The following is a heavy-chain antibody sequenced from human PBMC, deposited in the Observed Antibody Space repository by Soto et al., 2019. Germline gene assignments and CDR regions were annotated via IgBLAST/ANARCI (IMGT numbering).Heavy chain of an antibody. CDR1: GGSISSYF. Sequence: SETLSLTCTVSGGSISSYFWNWIRQPPGKGLEWIGNIFYSGSTNYNPSLKSRVTISVDTSKNQFSLKLSSVTAVDTAVYHCARARGLSYYYTMGVWGQGTTVTVSS. CDR2: IFYSGST. J-gene: IGHJ6*02. V-gene: IGHV4-59*01. CDR3: ARARGLSYYYTMGV.